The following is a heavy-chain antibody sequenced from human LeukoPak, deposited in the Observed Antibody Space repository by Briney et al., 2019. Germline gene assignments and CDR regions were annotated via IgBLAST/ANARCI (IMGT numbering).Heavy chain of an antibody. J-gene: IGHJ5*01. CDR3: TTEYYDFWSGTGHNWFDS. CDR2: IKSKTDGGTT. D-gene: IGHD3-3*01. V-gene: IGHV3-15*07. CDR1: GFTFSNAW. Sequence: GSLRLSCAASGFTFSNAWMNWVRQAPGKGLEWVGRIKSKTDGGTTDYAAPVKGRFTISRDDSKNTLYLQMNSLKTEDTAVYYCTTEYYDFWSGTGHNWFDSWGQGTLVTVSS.